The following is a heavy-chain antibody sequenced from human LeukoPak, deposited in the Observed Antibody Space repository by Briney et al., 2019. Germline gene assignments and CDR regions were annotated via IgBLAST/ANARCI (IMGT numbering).Heavy chain of an antibody. D-gene: IGHD2-15*01. V-gene: IGHV3-33*08. Sequence: GGSLRLSCAASGFTFSSYGMHWVRQAPGKGLEWVAVIWYDGSNKYYADSVKGRFTISRDNSKNTLYLQMNSLRAEDTAVYYCAREGPGSLVDGMDVWGKGTTVTVSS. J-gene: IGHJ6*04. CDR2: IWYDGSNK. CDR1: GFTFSSYG. CDR3: AREGPGSLVDGMDV.